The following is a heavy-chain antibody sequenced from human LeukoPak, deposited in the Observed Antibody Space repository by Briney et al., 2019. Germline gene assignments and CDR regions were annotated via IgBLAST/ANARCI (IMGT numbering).Heavy chain of an antibody. D-gene: IGHD6-19*01. CDR2: IKGDGTEK. Sequence: PGGSLRLSCVASGLTFSNYWMTWVRQAPRKGLEWVAIIKGDGTEKYYVDSVKGRFTISRDNAKNSMFLQMNSLRVEDTAVYYCNGSAGWHFHNWGRGTLVTVSS. CDR3: NGSAGWHFHN. J-gene: IGHJ1*01. CDR1: GLTFSNYW. V-gene: IGHV3-7*03.